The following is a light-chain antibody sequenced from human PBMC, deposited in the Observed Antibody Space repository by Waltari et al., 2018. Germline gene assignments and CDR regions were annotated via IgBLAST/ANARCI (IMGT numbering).Light chain of an antibody. Sequence: DIQMTQSPSSLSASVGDRVTLTCRASEYIRNYLNWFQQKPGKAPKLLIYVASSLQSGVPSRFSGRGAGTDCTLTISSLQPEDFATYYWQQSESTPRTVGNGTKVEIK. CDR3: QQSESTPRT. CDR1: EYIRNY. J-gene: IGKJ1*01. CDR2: VAS. V-gene: IGKV1-39*01.